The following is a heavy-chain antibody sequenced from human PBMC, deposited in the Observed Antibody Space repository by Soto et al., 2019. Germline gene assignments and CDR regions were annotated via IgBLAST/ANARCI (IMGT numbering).Heavy chain of an antibody. CDR1: GGSISSSNYY. V-gene: IGHV4-39*01. CDR3: ARRSLWFWEFGLYYFDS. D-gene: IGHD3-10*01. CDR2: VYYSGNS. Sequence: QLQLQESGPGLVKPSETLSLTCSVSGGSISSSNYYWAWIRQPPGKGLEWIGSVYYSGNSDYNPSLTSRVTISVDTSKNQFSLKLTSVTAADTAVYYCARRSLWFWEFGLYYFDSWGQGALVTVSS. J-gene: IGHJ4*02.